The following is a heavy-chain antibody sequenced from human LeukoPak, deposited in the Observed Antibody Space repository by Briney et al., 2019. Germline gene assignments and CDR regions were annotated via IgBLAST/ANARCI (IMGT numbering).Heavy chain of an antibody. CDR2: IYSGGST. D-gene: IGHD3-16*01. Sequence: HPGGSLRLSCAASGFTFSSYAMHWVRQAPGKGLEWVSVIYSGGSTYYADSVKGRFTISRDNSKNTLYLQMNSLRAEDTAVYYCARDQGGGFDYWGQGTLVTVSS. CDR1: GFTFSSYA. J-gene: IGHJ4*02. CDR3: ARDQGGGFDY. V-gene: IGHV3-53*01.